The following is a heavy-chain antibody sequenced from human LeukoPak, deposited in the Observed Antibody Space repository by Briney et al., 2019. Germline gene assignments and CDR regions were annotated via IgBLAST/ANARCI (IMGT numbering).Heavy chain of an antibody. CDR2: ISAYNGNT. Sequence: ASVMVSRKTSAYAYTSYGISWVRQAPGQGLEWMGWISAYNGNTNYAQKVQGRVTMTTDTSTSTAYMELRSLRSDDTAVYYCARGLQENPGWLTAFSAFDIWGQGTMVTVSS. CDR3: ARGLQENPGWLTAFSAFDI. V-gene: IGHV1-18*01. D-gene: IGHD6-19*01. CDR1: AYAYTSYG. J-gene: IGHJ3*02.